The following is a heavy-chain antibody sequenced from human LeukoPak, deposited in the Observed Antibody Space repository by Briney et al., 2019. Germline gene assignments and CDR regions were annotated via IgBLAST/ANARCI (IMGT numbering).Heavy chain of an antibody. J-gene: IGHJ5*02. D-gene: IGHD3-9*01. Sequence: GASVKVSCKASGYTFTSYGISWVRQAPGQGLEWMGWISAYNGNTNYAQKLQGRVTMTTDTSTSTAYMELRGLRSDDTAVYYCARVPYDILTGSQYNWFDPWGQGTLVTVSS. CDR2: ISAYNGNT. CDR3: ARVPYDILTGSQYNWFDP. V-gene: IGHV1-18*01. CDR1: GYTFTSYG.